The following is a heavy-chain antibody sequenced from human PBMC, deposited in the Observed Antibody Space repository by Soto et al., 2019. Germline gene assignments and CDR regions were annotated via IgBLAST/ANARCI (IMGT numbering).Heavy chain of an antibody. Sequence: SETLSLTCTVSGGSISSYYWSWIRQPPGKGLEWIGYIYYSGGTNYNPSLKSRVTLSVDTSKNQFSLKLSSVTAADTAVYYCARNLMVYATGAAYFDYWGQGTLVTVSS. CDR2: IYYSGGT. CDR1: GGSISSYY. V-gene: IGHV4-59*01. CDR3: ARNLMVYATGAAYFDY. J-gene: IGHJ4*02. D-gene: IGHD2-8*01.